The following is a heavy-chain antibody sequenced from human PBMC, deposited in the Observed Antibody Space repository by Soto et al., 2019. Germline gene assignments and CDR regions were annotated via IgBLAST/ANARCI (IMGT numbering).Heavy chain of an antibody. CDR1: GYIFIHYY. CDR3: SISRLQGDF. J-gene: IGHJ4*02. V-gene: IGHV1-46*03. CDR2: INPNGRIT. Sequence: QVQLVQSGAEVKKPGASVKVSCKAAGYIFIHYYIHWVRQAAGQGLEWMAIINPNGRITNSAQKFQGRVTVTSDTSTSTVSTELNSPGAGDEAVYFCSISRLQGDFWGQGTLFTVSS. D-gene: IGHD2-21*01.